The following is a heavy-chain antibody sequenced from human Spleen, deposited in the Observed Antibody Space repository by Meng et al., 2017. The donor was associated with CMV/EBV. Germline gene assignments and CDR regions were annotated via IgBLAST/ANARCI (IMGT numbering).Heavy chain of an antibody. J-gene: IGHJ4*02. CDR1: GDSVSSDVAA. CDR3: ARWVWWSGWSLDY. Sequence: QVQPQTSGPGLLKPSQTLSLTCAISGDSVSSDVAAWNWVRKSPWRGLEWLGRTYYRSKWHYAYAASVKGRMTINPDTSKNQFSLLLNSVTPEDTAVYYCARWVWWSGWSLDYWGQGTLVTVSS. D-gene: IGHD6-19*01. CDR2: TYYRSKWHY. V-gene: IGHV6-1*01.